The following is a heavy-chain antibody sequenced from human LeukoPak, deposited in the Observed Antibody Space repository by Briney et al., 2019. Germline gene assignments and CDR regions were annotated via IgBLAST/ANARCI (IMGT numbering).Heavy chain of an antibody. CDR3: AKLTYTSSYDY. CDR1: GFTFNSYA. CDR2: ISGSGGGT. V-gene: IGHV3-23*01. J-gene: IGHJ4*02. D-gene: IGHD6-6*01. Sequence: PGGPLRLSCVASGFTFNSYAKSWVRQAPGKGLEWVSAISGSGGGTYYAGSVKGRFIISRDNSKNALYLQMNSLRAEDTAVYYCAKLTYTSSYDYWGQGTLVTVSS.